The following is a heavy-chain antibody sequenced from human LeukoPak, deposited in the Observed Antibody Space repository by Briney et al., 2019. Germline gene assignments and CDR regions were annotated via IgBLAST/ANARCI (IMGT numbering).Heavy chain of an antibody. CDR3: AKDGGLWVSAHWGDS. CDR1: GFTFNNYA. J-gene: IGHJ4*02. Sequence: GGSLRLSCAASGFTFNNYAMNWVRQAPGKGLEWVSSITSSSNSIYYADSVKGRFTISRDNAKSSLYLQMNSLRDEDTAVYYCAKDGGLWVSAHWGDSWGRGTLVTVSS. V-gene: IGHV3-48*02. CDR2: ITSSSNSI. D-gene: IGHD7-27*01.